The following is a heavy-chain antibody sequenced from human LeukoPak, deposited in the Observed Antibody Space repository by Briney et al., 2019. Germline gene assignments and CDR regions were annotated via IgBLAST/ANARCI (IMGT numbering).Heavy chain of an antibody. V-gene: IGHV3-9*03. J-gene: IGHJ4*02. D-gene: IGHD2-2*01. CDR3: AKGYCSSTSCHPDY. CDR2: ISWNSGSI. CDR1: GFTFDDYA. Sequence: GGSLRLSCAASGFTFDDYAMHWVRQAPGKGLEWLSGISWNSGSIGYADSVKGRFTISRDNAKNFLYLQMNSLRAEDMALYYCAKGYCSSTSCHPDYWGQGTLVTVSS.